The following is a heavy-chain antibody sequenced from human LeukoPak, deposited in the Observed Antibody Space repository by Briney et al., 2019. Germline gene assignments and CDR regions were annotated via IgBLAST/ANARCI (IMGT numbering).Heavy chain of an antibody. CDR2: ISGSGGST. D-gene: IGHD3-10*01. Sequence: PGGSLRLSCAASGFTFSSYAMSWVRQAPGKGLEWVSAISGSGGSTYYADSVKGRSTISRDNSKNTLYLQMNSLRAEDTAVYYCAKDVWFGESYYFDYWGQGTLVTVSS. J-gene: IGHJ4*02. CDR3: AKDVWFGESYYFDY. CDR1: GFTFSSYA. V-gene: IGHV3-23*01.